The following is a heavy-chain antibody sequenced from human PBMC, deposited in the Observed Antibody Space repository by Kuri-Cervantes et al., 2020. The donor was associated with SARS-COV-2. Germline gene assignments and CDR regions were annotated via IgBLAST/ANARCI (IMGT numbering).Heavy chain of an antibody. CDR1: GFTFSSYS. Sequence: GESLKISCAASGFTFSSYSMNWVRQAPGKGLEWVANIKQDGSEKYYVDSVKGRFTISRDNAKNSLYLQMNSLRAEDTAVYYCARGYSSGWAGDAFDIWGQGTMVTVSS. V-gene: IGHV3-7*01. CDR3: ARGYSSGWAGDAFDI. CDR2: IKQDGSEK. J-gene: IGHJ3*02. D-gene: IGHD6-19*01.